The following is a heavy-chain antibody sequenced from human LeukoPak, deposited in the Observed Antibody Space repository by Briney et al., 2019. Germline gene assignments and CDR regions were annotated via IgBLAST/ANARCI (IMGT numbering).Heavy chain of an antibody. CDR2: INHSGST. CDR1: GGSFSGYY. Sequence: PSETLSLTCAVYGGSFSGYYWSWIRQPPGKGLEWIGEINHSGSTNYNPSLKSRVTISVDTSKNQFSLKLSSVTAADTAVYYCARASKYQLLYLSIGWFDPWGQGTLVTVSS. J-gene: IGHJ5*02. CDR3: ARASKYQLLYLSIGWFDP. V-gene: IGHV4-34*01. D-gene: IGHD2-2*02.